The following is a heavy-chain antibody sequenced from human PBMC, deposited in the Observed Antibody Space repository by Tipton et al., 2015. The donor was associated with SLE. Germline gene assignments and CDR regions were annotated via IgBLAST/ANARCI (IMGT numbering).Heavy chain of an antibody. CDR3: AKADGVVGGQVPYWYFDL. CDR1: GGSIRSYY. CDR2: IYNRGST. D-gene: IGHD2-21*01. Sequence: TLSLTCSVSGGSIRSYYWSWIRQSPGKGLEWIGYIYNRGSTKYHPSLESRVSMSLDTSKNQFSLKLSSVTAADTAIYYCAKADGVVGGQVPYWYFDLWGPGTLVTVSS. J-gene: IGHJ2*01. V-gene: IGHV4-59*01.